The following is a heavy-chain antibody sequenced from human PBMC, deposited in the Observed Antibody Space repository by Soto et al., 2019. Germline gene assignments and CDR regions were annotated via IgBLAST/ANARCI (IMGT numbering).Heavy chain of an antibody. CDR2: IIPIFGTA. CDR3: AGVGGFDLLERYYYYYGMDV. Sequence: QVQLVQSGAEVKKPGSSVKVSCKASGGTFSSYAISWVRQAPGQGLEWMGGIIPIFGTANYAQKFQGRVTIPADESTSTAYMELSSLRPEDTAVYYCAGVGGFDLLERYYYYYGMDVWGQGTTVTGSS. V-gene: IGHV1-69*12. CDR1: GGTFSSYA. D-gene: IGHD1-1*01. J-gene: IGHJ6*02.